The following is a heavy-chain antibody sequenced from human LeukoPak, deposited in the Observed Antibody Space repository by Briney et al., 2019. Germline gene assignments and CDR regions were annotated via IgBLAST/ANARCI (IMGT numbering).Heavy chain of an antibody. Sequence: PSETLSLTCVVYGGSFSEYYWSWVRQPPGKGLEWIGEINHSGTTKYNPSLKSRLTISIHTSNNQFSLNLNSVTAADTAVYYCARGEGTLAGRRWPYYFSYYMDVWGKGTTVTISS. V-gene: IGHV4-34*01. D-gene: IGHD6-19*01. CDR2: INHSGTT. CDR1: GGSFSEYY. CDR3: ARGEGTLAGRRWPYYFSYYMDV. J-gene: IGHJ6*03.